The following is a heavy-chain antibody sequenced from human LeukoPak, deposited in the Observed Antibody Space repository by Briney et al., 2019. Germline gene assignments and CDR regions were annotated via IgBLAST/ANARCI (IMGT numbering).Heavy chain of an antibody. CDR2: INSDGSST. CDR3: AKDKEGYYGSGSYSWFDP. J-gene: IGHJ5*02. D-gene: IGHD3-10*01. V-gene: IGHV3-74*01. Sequence: GGSLRLSCAASGFIFSSYWMHWVRQAPGKGLVWVSRINSDGSSTSYADSVKGRFTISRDNAKNTLYLQMNSLRAEDTAVYYCAKDKEGYYGSGSYSWFDPWGQGTLVTVSS. CDR1: GFIFSSYW.